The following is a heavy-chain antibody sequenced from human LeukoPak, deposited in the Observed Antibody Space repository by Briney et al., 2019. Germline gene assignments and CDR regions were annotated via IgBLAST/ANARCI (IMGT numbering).Heavy chain of an antibody. Sequence: AGYLRLSSAASGFTFSNAWMSWVRQAPGRGREWVGGIKREGDDGTIDYAAPVKGRLSISRDDSKHTLYLQMKSLKSEDTAVYYCTAGTGRSDFDYWGQGTLVTVSS. CDR2: IKREGDDGTI. CDR3: TAGTGRSDFDY. D-gene: IGHD3/OR15-3a*01. V-gene: IGHV3-15*01. J-gene: IGHJ4*02. CDR1: GFTFSNAW.